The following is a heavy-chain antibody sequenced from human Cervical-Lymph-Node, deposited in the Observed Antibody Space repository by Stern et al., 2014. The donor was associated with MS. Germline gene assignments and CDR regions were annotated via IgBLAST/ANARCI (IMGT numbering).Heavy chain of an antibody. Sequence: EMQLVESGGGLVQPGGSLRLSCAGSGFTITRNYMNWVRQAPGKGLEWVSVIFGGGETYYADSVKGRFTISRDDSKSTLYLQMNSLRAEDTAVYYCARGGAARNWGQGTLVIVSS. V-gene: IGHV3-53*01. CDR1: GFTITRNY. D-gene: IGHD6-6*01. J-gene: IGHJ4*02. CDR3: ARGGAARN. CDR2: IFGGGET.